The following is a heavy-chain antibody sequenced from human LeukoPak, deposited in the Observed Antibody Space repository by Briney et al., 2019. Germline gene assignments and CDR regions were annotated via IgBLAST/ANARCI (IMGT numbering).Heavy chain of an antibody. V-gene: IGHV1-46*01. CDR3: ARADSGITYRGFDY. D-gene: IGHD1-26*01. CDR1: GYTFTSDY. CDR2: INPSGGSP. J-gene: IGHJ4*02. Sequence: GASVTVSCKTPGYTFTSDYMHWVRQAPGQGLEWMGLINPSGGSPSYAPKFQGRVTMTRDMSTSTVYMELISLRSEDTAMYYCARADSGITYRGFDYWGQGTLVTVSS.